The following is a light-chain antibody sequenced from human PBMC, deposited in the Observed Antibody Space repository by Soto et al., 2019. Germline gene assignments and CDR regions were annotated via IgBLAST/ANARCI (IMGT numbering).Light chain of an antibody. V-gene: IGKV1-27*01. CDR1: QGISNY. CDR3: QRYNSDPQS. Sequence: DIQMTQSPSSLSASVGDRVTITCRASQGISNYLAWYQQKPWRVPKLLIYAVSTLHSGAPSRFSGSGSGTDFTITISSLQSQDVATYYCQRYNSDPQSFGQGTKVEIK. CDR2: AVS. J-gene: IGKJ1*01.